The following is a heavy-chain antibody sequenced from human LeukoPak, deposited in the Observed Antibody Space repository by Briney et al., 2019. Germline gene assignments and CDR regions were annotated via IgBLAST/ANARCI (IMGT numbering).Heavy chain of an antibody. D-gene: IGHD5-12*01. CDR2: INHSGST. J-gene: IGHJ4*02. CDR1: GGSFSGYY. Sequence: KSSETLSLTCAVYGGSFSGYYWSWIRQPPGKGLEWIGEINHSGSTNYNPSLKSRVTISVDTSKNQFSLKLSSVTAADTAVYYCARDATTIFDYWGQGTLVTVSS. V-gene: IGHV4-34*01. CDR3: ARDATTIFDY.